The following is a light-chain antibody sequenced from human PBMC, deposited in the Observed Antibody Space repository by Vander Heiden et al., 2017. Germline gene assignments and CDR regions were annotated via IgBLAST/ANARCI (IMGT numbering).Light chain of an antibody. V-gene: IGLV1-51*01. CDR1: SSNLGNNY. J-gene: IGLJ2*01. Sequence: QSVLTQPPSVSAAPGQKVTISCSGSSSNLGNNYVSWDQQLPGPAPKLLIYNNNKRPSGIPDRFSGSTSGTSATLGITGLQTGDEADYYCGTWDSSLSAVVFGGGTKLTVL. CDR2: NNN. CDR3: GTWDSSLSAVV.